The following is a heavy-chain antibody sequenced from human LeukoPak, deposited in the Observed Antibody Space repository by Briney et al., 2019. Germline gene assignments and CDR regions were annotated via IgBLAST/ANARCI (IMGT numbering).Heavy chain of an antibody. J-gene: IGHJ6*02. CDR1: GFTFNNYA. Sequence: GGSLRLSCAASGFTFNNYAMHWVRQAPGEGLEWVAVISYDGSNKYYADSVKGRFTISRDNSKNTLYLQMNSLRAEDTAVYYCARLDYYYGMDVWGQGTTVTVSS. V-gene: IGHV3-30-3*01. CDR2: ISYDGSNK. CDR3: ARLDYYYGMDV.